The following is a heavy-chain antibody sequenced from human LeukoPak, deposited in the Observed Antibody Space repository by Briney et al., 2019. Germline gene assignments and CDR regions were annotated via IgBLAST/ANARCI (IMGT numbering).Heavy chain of an antibody. CDR2: IYSSGST. J-gene: IGHJ4*02. D-gene: IGHD7-27*01. V-gene: IGHV4-31*03. Sequence: SETLSLTCTVSGGSINSGGYYWSWIRQRPGKGLEYFGYIYSSGSTYYNPSLKSRVTISMDTSKNQFSLTLTSVTAADTAVYYCAIDPNWGTHSWGQGVLVTVSS. CDR1: GGSINSGGYY. CDR3: AIDPNWGTHS.